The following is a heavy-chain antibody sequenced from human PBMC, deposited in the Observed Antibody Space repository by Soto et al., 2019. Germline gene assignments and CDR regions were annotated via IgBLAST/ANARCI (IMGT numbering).Heavy chain of an antibody. CDR2: TSYDGSDK. CDR3: AKKDRTDHLAYYYGMDV. J-gene: IGHJ6*02. CDR1: GFTFSNYG. V-gene: IGHV3-30*18. Sequence: SGGSLRLSCAAAGFTFSNYGMHWVRQGPGKGLEWVAVTSYDGSDKYYADSVKGRFTISRDNSKNTLFLQMNSLRAEDTAVYYCAKKDRTDHLAYYYGMDVWGQGTTVTVSS. D-gene: IGHD3-3*02.